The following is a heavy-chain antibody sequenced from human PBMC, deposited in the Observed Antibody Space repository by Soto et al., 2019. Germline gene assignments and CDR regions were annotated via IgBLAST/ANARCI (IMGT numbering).Heavy chain of an antibody. CDR1: GFTFSSYG. CDR3: AKVGGITIFGVVIADRYYYGMDV. CDR2: ISYDGSNK. Sequence: QVQPVESGGGVVQPGRSLRLSCAASGFTFSSYGMHWVRQAPGKGLEWVAVISYDGSNKYYADSVKGRFTISRDNSKNTLYLQMNSLRAEDTAVYYCAKVGGITIFGVVIADRYYYGMDVWGQGTTVTVSS. D-gene: IGHD3-3*01. J-gene: IGHJ6*02. V-gene: IGHV3-30*18.